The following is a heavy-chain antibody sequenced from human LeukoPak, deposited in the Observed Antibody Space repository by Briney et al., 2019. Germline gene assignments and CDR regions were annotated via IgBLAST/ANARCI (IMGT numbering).Heavy chain of an antibody. CDR2: IYTSGST. J-gene: IGHJ5*02. V-gene: IGHV4-4*07. Sequence: SETLSLTCTVSGGSISSYYWSWIRQPAGKGLEWIGRIYTSGSTNYNPSLKSRVTMSVDTSKNQFSLKLSSVTAADTAAYYCAKTHSSSWYWFEPWGQGTLVTVSS. CDR3: AKTHSSSWYWFEP. CDR1: GGSISSYY. D-gene: IGHD6-13*01.